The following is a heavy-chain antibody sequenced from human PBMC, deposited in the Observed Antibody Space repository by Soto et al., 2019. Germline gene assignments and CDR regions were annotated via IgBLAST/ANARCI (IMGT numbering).Heavy chain of an antibody. CDR2: ISSYNGNI. CDR3: ARDGGSTPRWFAP. J-gene: IGHJ5*02. Sequence: QAQLVQSGPEVKKAGASVKVSCKASGYTFTSFGISWVLQAPGQGPEWVGWISSYNGNINYAQKLQGRVTMTTDTSTSTAYMELRSLRSDDTAVYYCARDGGSTPRWFAPWGQGTLVTVSA. D-gene: IGHD2-15*01. CDR1: GYTFTSFG. V-gene: IGHV1-18*01.